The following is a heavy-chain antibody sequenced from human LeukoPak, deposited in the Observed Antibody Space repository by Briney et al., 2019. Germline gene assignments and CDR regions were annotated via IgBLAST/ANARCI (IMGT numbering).Heavy chain of an antibody. J-gene: IGHJ4*02. Sequence: GGSLRLSCAASGFTFSSYGMHWVRQAPGKGLEWVADIWYDGSNKYYADSVKGRFTISRDNSKNTLYLQMNSLRAEDTAGYYCARGQYFDWYTLPFDYWGQGTLVTVSS. V-gene: IGHV3-33*01. D-gene: IGHD3-9*01. CDR3: ARGQYFDWYTLPFDY. CDR2: IWYDGSNK. CDR1: GFTFSSYG.